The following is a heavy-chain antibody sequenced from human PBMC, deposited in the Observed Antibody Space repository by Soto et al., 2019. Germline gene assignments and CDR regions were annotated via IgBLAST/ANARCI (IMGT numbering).Heavy chain of an antibody. J-gene: IGHJ3*02. CDR3: AKDKAENYYGCSNEAFDI. CDR2: ISGRGGTI. Sequence: PGGSLRLSCVASGFTFSNYAMSWVRQAPGRGLEWVSAISGRGGTICYADSARDRFTISRDNSKNTLYLQMNSLRAEDTAIYYCAKDKAENYYGCSNEAFDIWGQGTTVTVSS. CDR1: GFTFSNYA. D-gene: IGHD3-10*01. V-gene: IGHV3-23*01.